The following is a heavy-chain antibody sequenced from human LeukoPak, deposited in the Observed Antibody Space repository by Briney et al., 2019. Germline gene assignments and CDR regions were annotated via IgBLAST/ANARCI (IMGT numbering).Heavy chain of an antibody. Sequence: PSETLSLTCTVSGGSISSSTYYWGWIRQSPGKGLEWIGSVHYSGGSYYNPSLKSRVTISVDTSKNQFSLKLSSVTAADTAVYYCARISAFYDCSGGSCYSEAPDYGDYGYHYFDYWGQGTLVTVSS. CDR1: GGSISSSTYY. J-gene: IGHJ4*02. CDR2: VHYSGGS. CDR3: ARISAFYDCSGGSCYSEAPDYGDYGYHYFDY. V-gene: IGHV4-39*07. D-gene: IGHD2-15*01.